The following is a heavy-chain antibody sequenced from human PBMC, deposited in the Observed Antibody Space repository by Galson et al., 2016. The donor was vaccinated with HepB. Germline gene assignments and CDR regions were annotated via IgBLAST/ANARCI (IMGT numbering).Heavy chain of an antibody. V-gene: IGHV1-18*01. CDR2: ISSYNGDT. J-gene: IGHJ4*02. CDR1: GYTFTNYG. CDR3: ATGPVSFDY. Sequence: SVKVSCKASGYTFTNYGVSWVRQAPGQGLEWMGWISSYNGDTNYAQKFQGRVTMTEDTSTDTAYMELSSLRSEDTAVYYCATGPVSFDYWGQGTLVTVSS.